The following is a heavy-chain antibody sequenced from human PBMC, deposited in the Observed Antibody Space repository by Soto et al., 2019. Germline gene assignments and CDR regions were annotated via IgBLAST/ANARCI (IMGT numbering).Heavy chain of an antibody. J-gene: IGHJ3*02. CDR1: GYTFTGYY. D-gene: IGHD3-9*01. V-gene: IGHV1-2*04. CDR2: INPNSGGT. CDR3: ARDQGGYDILTGYPNDAFDI. Sequence: ASVKVSCKASGYTFTGYYMHWVRQAPGQGLEWVGWINPNSGGTNYAQKFQGWVTMTRDTSISTAYMELSRLRSDDTAVYYCARDQGGYDILTGYPNDAFDIWGQGTMVTVSS.